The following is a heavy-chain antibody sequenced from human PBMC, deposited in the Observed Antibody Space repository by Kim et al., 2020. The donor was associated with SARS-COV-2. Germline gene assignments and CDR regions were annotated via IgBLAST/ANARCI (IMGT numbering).Heavy chain of an antibody. J-gene: IGHJ4*02. Sequence: STNYNPSLKSRVKISVDTSKNQFSLKLSSVTAADTAVYYCARDRLNSSSYWGQGTLVTVSS. CDR3: ARDRLNSSSY. V-gene: IGHV4-59*01. CDR2: ST. D-gene: IGHD6-13*01.